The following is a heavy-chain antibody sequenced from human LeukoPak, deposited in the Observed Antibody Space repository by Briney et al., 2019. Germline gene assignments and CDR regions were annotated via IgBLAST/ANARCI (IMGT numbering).Heavy chain of an antibody. CDR2: INPNSGGT. J-gene: IGHJ4*02. CDR1: GYTFTAYY. CDR3: ARGTGYGDYVFDY. D-gene: IGHD4-17*01. V-gene: IGHV1-2*02. Sequence: ASVKVSCKASGYTFTAYYIHWVRQAPGQGLEWMGWINPNSGGTNYAQKFQGRVTMTRDTSISAVYMELNRLRSDDTAVYYCARGTGYGDYVFDYWGQGTLVTVSS.